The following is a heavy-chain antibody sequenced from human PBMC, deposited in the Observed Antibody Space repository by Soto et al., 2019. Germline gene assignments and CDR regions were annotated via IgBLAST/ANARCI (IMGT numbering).Heavy chain of an antibody. CDR1: GYTFTGYD. Sequence: QAQLVQSGAEVKKPGASLKVSCKASGYTFTGYDINWVRQATGQGLEWMGWMNPNSGNTGYAQNFQGRVTMTRDNSITTAYMELTSLRDDESAAYYCAGQKVGTTGIDFWGQGTLVTVSS. J-gene: IGHJ4*02. CDR3: AGQKVGTTGIDF. V-gene: IGHV1-8*01. D-gene: IGHD1-26*01. CDR2: MNPNSGNT.